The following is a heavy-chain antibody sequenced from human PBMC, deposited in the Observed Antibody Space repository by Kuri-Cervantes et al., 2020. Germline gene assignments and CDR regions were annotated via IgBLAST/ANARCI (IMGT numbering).Heavy chain of an antibody. CDR3: ARASRGYNYGRPFDY. Sequence: SETLSLTCAVYGGSFSGSYWNWIRQPPGKGLEWIGEMNHSGRTKYNPSLKSRVTISVDRSKNQFSLKLSSVTAADTSVYYCARASRGYNYGRPFDYWGQGTLVTVSS. J-gene: IGHJ4*02. CDR1: GGSFSGSY. D-gene: IGHD5-18*01. V-gene: IGHV4-34*01. CDR2: MNHSGRT.